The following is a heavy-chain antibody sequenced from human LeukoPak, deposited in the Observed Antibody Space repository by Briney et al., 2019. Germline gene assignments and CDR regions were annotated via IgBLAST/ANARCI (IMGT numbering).Heavy chain of an antibody. Sequence: APVKVSCKASGYTFTSYGISWVRQAPGQGLEWMGWISAYNGNTSYAQKLQGRVTMTTDTSTSTAYMELRSLRSDDTAVYYCARVAQKGSIAVAGTFDYWGQGTLVTVSS. D-gene: IGHD6-19*01. CDR3: ARVAQKGSIAVAGTFDY. V-gene: IGHV1-18*01. CDR2: ISAYNGNT. J-gene: IGHJ4*02. CDR1: GYTFTSYG.